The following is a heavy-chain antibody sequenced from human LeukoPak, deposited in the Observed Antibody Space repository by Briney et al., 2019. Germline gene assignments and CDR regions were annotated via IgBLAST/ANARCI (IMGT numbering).Heavy chain of an antibody. D-gene: IGHD2-2*01. CDR2: IIPIFGTA. J-gene: IGHJ4*02. V-gene: IGHV1-69*13. Sequence: SVKVSCKASGGTFSSYAISWVRQAPGQGLEWMGGIIPIFGTANYAQKFQGRVTVTADESTSTAYMELSSLRSEDTAVYYCARDYCSSTSCLFDYWGQGTLVSVSS. CDR3: ARDYCSSTSCLFDY. CDR1: GGTFSSYA.